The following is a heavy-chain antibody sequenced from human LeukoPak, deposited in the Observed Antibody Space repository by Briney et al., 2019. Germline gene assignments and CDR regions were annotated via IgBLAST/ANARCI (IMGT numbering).Heavy chain of an antibody. V-gene: IGHV1-46*03. D-gene: IGHD5-24*01. CDR2: VNPSGGST. CDR3: AIGVEMATIGDY. CDR1: GYTFTSYY. Sequence: ASVKVSCKASGYTFTSYYMHWVRQAPGQGLEWMGIVNPSGGSTSYAQKFQGRVTMTRDTSTSTVYMELSSLRSEDTAVYYCAIGVEMATIGDYWGQGTLVTVSS. J-gene: IGHJ4*02.